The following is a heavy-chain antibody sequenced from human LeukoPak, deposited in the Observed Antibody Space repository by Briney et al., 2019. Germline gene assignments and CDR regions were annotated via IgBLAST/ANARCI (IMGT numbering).Heavy chain of an antibody. CDR2: IWYDGSNK. Sequence: PRGSLRLSCAASGFTFSNYGMHWVRQAPGKGLEWVAVIWYDGSNKYYADSVKGRFTISRDNSKNTLYLQMNSLRAEDTAVYYCAKVGHGDYYLDYWGQGTLVTVSS. J-gene: IGHJ4*02. V-gene: IGHV3-33*06. D-gene: IGHD4-17*01. CDR3: AKVGHGDYYLDY. CDR1: GFTFSNYG.